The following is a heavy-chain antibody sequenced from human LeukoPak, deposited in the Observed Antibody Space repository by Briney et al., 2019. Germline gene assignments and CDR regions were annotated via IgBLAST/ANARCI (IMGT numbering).Heavy chain of an antibody. V-gene: IGHV3-30-3*01. J-gene: IGHJ4*02. CDR3: AREACPFRLCYYDSSGYSLNYYFDY. Sequence: GGSLRLSCAASGFTFSSYAMHWVRQAPGKGLEWVAVISYDGSNKYYADSVKGRFTISRDNSKNTLSLQMNSLRAEDTAVYYCAREACPFRLCYYDSSGYSLNYYFDYWGQGTLVTVSS. CDR1: GFTFSSYA. CDR2: ISYDGSNK. D-gene: IGHD3-22*01.